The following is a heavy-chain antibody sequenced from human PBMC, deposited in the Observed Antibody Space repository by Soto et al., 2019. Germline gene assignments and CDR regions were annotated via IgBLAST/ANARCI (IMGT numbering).Heavy chain of an antibody. V-gene: IGHV3-30*03. Sequence: QVQLVESGGGVVQPGRSLRLTCAASGFTFSGSGMHWVRQDPGKGLEWVALVSDDGTRKYYADSVKGRFTISRDNSENTLYLQLNSLRAEDTAVYYCARWVGGSRYDKSGKYYSWGQGTLVTVSS. CDR3: ARWVGGSRYDKSGKYYS. D-gene: IGHD3-22*01. CDR1: GFTFSGSG. CDR2: VSDDGTRK. J-gene: IGHJ4*02.